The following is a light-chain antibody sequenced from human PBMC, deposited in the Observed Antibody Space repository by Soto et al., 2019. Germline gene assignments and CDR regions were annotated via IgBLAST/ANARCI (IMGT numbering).Light chain of an antibody. Sequence: DIQMTQSPSTLSASVGDRVTITCRASQSINNWLAWYQQKPGKAPNLLILKASTLESGVPSRFSGSGSGTEFTLSISSLQPDDFATYYCQQYESFPRTFGQGTKVEIK. J-gene: IGKJ1*01. CDR1: QSINNW. V-gene: IGKV1-5*03. CDR2: KAS. CDR3: QQYESFPRT.